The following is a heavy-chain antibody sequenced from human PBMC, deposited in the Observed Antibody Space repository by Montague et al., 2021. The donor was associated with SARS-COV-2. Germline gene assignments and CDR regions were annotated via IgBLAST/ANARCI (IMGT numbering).Heavy chain of an antibody. CDR1: GGSVSSGSYY. D-gene: IGHD1-14*01. Sequence: SETLSLTCTVSGGSVSSGSYYWSWIRQPPGKGLQSIGNIYDTGSTNYNPSPQNRVTISVDSTQNQFTVRPSSVTAADTAVYYCARISGITSWYYDYWGQGTLVTVSS. CDR2: IYDTGST. V-gene: IGHV4-61*01. CDR3: ARISGITSWYYDY. J-gene: IGHJ4*02.